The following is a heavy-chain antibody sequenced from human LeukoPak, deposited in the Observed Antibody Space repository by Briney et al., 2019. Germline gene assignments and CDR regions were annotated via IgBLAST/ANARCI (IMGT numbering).Heavy chain of an antibody. CDR1: GYRFSDCL. Sequence: ASVKVSCKASGYRFSDCLMHWVRQAPGQGLERMGWINPNSGGTNYAQKFQGWVTMTRDTSISTAYMELSRLRSDDTAVYYCARDRAVAGPDYYYYGMDVWGQGTTVTVSS. CDR3: ARDRAVAGPDYYYYGMDV. J-gene: IGHJ6*02. V-gene: IGHV1-2*04. D-gene: IGHD6-19*01. CDR2: INPNSGGT.